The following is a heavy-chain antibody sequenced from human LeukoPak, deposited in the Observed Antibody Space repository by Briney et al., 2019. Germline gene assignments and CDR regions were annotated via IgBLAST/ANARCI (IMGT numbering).Heavy chain of an antibody. V-gene: IGHV3-74*01. D-gene: IGHD6-13*01. J-gene: IGHJ5*02. CDR1: GFSLSGYW. CDR2: INSDGSST. Sequence: PGGSLRLSCAAYGFSLSGYWMSWVRQAPGKGLVWVSRINSDGSSTSYADSVKGRFTISRDNAKNTLYLQMNSLRAEDTAVYYCARDPSVLPSSWPYNWFDPWGQGTLVTVSS. CDR3: ARDPSVLPSSWPYNWFDP.